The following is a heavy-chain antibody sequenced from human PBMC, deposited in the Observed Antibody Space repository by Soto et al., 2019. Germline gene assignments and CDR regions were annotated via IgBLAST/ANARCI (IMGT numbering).Heavy chain of an antibody. CDR1: GYTFTGYY. V-gene: IGHV1-2*02. Sequence: GASVKVSFKASGYTFTGYYVLWLRQAPGQGPECMGWINPYTGGTNYAQKFQGRVTMTRDTSISTAYMELSKLISDDTAVYYCATQFHHCGGDCYRGPYFGMDVWGQGTTVTVSS. D-gene: IGHD2-21*02. J-gene: IGHJ6*02. CDR2: INPYTGGT. CDR3: ATQFHHCGGDCYRGPYFGMDV.